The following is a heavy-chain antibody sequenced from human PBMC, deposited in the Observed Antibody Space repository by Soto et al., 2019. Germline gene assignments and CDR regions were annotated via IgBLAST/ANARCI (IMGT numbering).Heavy chain of an antibody. CDR2: ISAYNGNT. CDR3: VRDGYPAWVYGVDV. J-gene: IGHJ6*02. CDR1: GYTFTSYG. D-gene: IGHD5-18*01. Sequence: ASVKVSCKASGYTFTSYGISWVRQAPGQGLEWMGWISAYNGNTNYAQKLQGRVTMTTDNARNTLYLQMNSLSAEDTAVYYCVRDGYPAWVYGVDVWGQGTTVTVSS. V-gene: IGHV1-18*01.